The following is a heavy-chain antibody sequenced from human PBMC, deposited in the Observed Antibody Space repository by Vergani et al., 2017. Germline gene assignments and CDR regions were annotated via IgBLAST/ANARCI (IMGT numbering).Heavy chain of an antibody. J-gene: IGHJ5*01. CDR2: IWYDGSNK. V-gene: IGHV3-33*01. Sequence: QVQLVESEGGVVQPGRSLTLSCVASGFTFSSHGMHWVRQAPGKGLEWVAVIWYDGSNKYYVDSVKGRFTISRDNSKNTLYLQMNSLRVEDTAVYYCAMWGNEKRLDSGGQGPLVTVSS. D-gene: IGHD1-1*01. CDR3: AMWGNEKRLDS. CDR1: GFTFSSHG.